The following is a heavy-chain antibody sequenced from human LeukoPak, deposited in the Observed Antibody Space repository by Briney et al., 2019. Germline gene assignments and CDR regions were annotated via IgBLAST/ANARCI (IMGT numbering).Heavy chain of an antibody. CDR2: IYTSGST. J-gene: IGHJ5*02. D-gene: IGHD3-22*01. Sequence: SQTLSFTCTVSGGSISSGSYYWSWIRQPAGKGLEWIGRIYTSGSTNYNPSLKSLVTISVDTSKNQFSLKLSSVTAADTAVYYCARDGGGYYDHWGQGTLVTVSS. CDR3: ARDGGGYYDH. V-gene: IGHV4-61*02. CDR1: GGSISSGSYY.